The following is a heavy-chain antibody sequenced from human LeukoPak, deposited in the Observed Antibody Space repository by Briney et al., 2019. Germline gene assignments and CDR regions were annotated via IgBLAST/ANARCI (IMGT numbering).Heavy chain of an antibody. CDR1: GGSISSGSYY. D-gene: IGHD5-12*01. CDR2: IYTSGST. J-gene: IGHJ5*02. CDR3: ARDRGYSGYDP. Sequence: SETLSLTCTVSGGSISSGSYYWSWIRQPAGKGLEWIGRIYTSGSTNYNPSLKSRVTISVDTSKNQFSLKLSSVTAADTAVYYCARDRGYSGYDPWGQGTLVTVS. V-gene: IGHV4-61*02.